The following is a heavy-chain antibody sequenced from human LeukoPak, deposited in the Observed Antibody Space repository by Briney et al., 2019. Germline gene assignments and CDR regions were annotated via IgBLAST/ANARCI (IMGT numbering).Heavy chain of an antibody. J-gene: IGHJ6*02. CDR3: ATTRRYCSSTSCRPNYGMDV. Sequence: PSETLSLTCAVYGGSFSGYYWSWIRQPPGKGLEWIGEINHSGSTNYNPSLKSRVTISVDTSKNQFSLELSSVTAADTAVYYCATTRRYCSSTSCRPNYGMDVWGQGTTVTVSS. CDR1: GGSFSGYY. CDR2: INHSGST. V-gene: IGHV4-34*01. D-gene: IGHD2-2*01.